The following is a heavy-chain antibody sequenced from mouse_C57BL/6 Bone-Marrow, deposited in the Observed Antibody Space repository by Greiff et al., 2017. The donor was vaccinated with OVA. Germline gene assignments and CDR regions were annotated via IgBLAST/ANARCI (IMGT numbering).Heavy chain of an antibody. J-gene: IGHJ1*03. CDR1: GFTFSDYY. V-gene: IGHV5-16*01. CDR2: INYDGSST. D-gene: IGHD2-2*01. Sequence: EVQVVESEGGLVQPGSSMKLSCTASGFTFSDYYMAWVRQVPEKGLEWVANINYDGSSTYYLDSLKSRFIISRDNAKNILYLQMSSLKSEDTATYYCARDADGYDYWYFDVWGTGTTVTVSS. CDR3: ARDADGYDYWYFDV.